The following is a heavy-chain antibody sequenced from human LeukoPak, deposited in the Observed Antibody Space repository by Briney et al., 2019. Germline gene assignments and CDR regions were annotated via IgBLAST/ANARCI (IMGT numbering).Heavy chain of an antibody. CDR2: ISGSGGST. CDR3: ARAHYYGSGSYYRTDY. CDR1: GFTFSSSW. Sequence: GESLRLSCAASGFTFSSSWMSWVRQAPGKGLEWVSAISGSGGSTYYADSVKGRFTISRDNSKNTLYLQMNSLRAEDTAVYYCARAHYYGSGSYYRTDYWGQGTLVTVSS. J-gene: IGHJ4*02. V-gene: IGHV3-23*01. D-gene: IGHD3-10*01.